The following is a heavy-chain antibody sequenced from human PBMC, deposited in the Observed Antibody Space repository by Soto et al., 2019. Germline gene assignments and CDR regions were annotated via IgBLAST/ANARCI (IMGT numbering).Heavy chain of an antibody. CDR1: AGSISSTTHY. CDR2: IFYSGST. D-gene: IGHD4-17*01. Sequence: PSETLSLTCTVSAGSISSTTHYWGWIRQPPGKGLEWIGSIFYSGSTYYNPSLKSRVTISVDTSKNQFSLKLSSVTAADTAVYYCARCDSGYDMDAWGQGTTVTV. CDR3: ARCDSGYDMDA. J-gene: IGHJ6*02. V-gene: IGHV4-39*01.